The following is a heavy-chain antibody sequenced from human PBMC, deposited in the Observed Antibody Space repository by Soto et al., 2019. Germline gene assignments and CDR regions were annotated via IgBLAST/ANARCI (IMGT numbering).Heavy chain of an antibody. D-gene: IGHD3-22*01. J-gene: IGHJ6*02. Sequence: PSETLSLTCTVSDGSISSSSYYWGSIRQPPGKGLEWIGSIYYSGSTYYNPSLKSRVTISVDTSKNQFSLKLSSVTAADTAVYYCARRLYYDSSGFEGGGMDVWGQGPTVT. CDR1: DGSISSSSYY. CDR2: IYYSGST. CDR3: ARRLYYDSSGFEGGGMDV. V-gene: IGHV4-39*01.